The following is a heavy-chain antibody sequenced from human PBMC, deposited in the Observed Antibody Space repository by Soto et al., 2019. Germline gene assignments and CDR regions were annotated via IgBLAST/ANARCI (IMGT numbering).Heavy chain of an antibody. J-gene: IGHJ4*02. CDR2: IILPFGTP. D-gene: IGHD1-1*01. Sequence: QVRLVQSEAEVKKPGSSVKVSCKASGGTFSNYAITWVRQAPGQGLEWMGVIILPFGTPNYAQTFQGRATITADESMSTAYMELSGLRSEDTAVYYCARGPENEGYFDYWRRGTLVTVSS. CDR3: ARGPENEGYFDY. V-gene: IGHV1-69*12. CDR1: GGTFSNYA.